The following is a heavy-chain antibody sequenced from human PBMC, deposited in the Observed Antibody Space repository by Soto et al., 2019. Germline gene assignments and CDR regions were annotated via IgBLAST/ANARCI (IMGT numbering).Heavy chain of an antibody. V-gene: IGHV3-23*01. D-gene: IGHD3-9*01. CDR3: VKGDKAFGDWLLLDH. J-gene: IGHJ4*02. Sequence: RSLRLSCAASGFNFSSYAMSWVRQGPGKGLEWVSGISGSGGNTNYADSVKGRFTISRDNSKNTLYLQMNRLRAEDTAVYYCVKGDKAFGDWLLLDHWGQGTQVTVPS. CDR2: ISGSGGNT. CDR1: GFNFSSYA.